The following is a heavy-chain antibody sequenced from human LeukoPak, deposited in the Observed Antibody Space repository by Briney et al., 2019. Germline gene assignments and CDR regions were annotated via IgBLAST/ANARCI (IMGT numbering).Heavy chain of an antibody. CDR3: ARESHGDYYFDY. CDR1: GFTFYDYG. J-gene: IGHJ4*02. D-gene: IGHD4-17*01. CDR2: INWNGGST. Sequence: GGSLRLSCAASGFTFYDYGMSWVRQAPGKGLEWVSGINWNGGSTGYADSVKGRFTISRDNAKNSLYLQMNSLRAEDTAVYHCARESHGDYYFDYWGQGTLVTVSS. V-gene: IGHV3-20*01.